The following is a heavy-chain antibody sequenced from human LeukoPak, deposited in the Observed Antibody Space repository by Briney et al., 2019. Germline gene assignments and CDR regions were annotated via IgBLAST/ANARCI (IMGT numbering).Heavy chain of an antibody. CDR2: IWYDGSNK. CDR1: GFTFSRYG. J-gene: IGHJ4*02. V-gene: IGHV3-33*06. CDR3: AKEVGTFTLDY. Sequence: GRSLRLSCAASGFTFSRYGMHWVRQAPGKGLEWVAVIWYDGSNKYYADSVKGRFTISRDNSKSTVSLQMNSLRVEDTAVYYCAKEVGTFTLDYWGQGTLVTVSS. D-gene: IGHD1-26*01.